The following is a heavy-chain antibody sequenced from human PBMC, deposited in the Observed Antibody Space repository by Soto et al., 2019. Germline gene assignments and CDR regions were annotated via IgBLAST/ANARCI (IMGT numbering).Heavy chain of an antibody. D-gene: IGHD1-1*01. V-gene: IGHV1-2*02. Sequence: QVQLVQSGAEVKKPGASVKVSCKAPRYIFTAYFMHWVRQAPGQGLEWMGWINPNNGATHYGLSFQGRVTLTRDTSLSTAYMELSSLRSDDTAVYYCASHDPGARFDPWGQGTLVIVSS. CDR2: INPNNGAT. CDR3: ASHDPGARFDP. J-gene: IGHJ5*02. CDR1: RYIFTAYF.